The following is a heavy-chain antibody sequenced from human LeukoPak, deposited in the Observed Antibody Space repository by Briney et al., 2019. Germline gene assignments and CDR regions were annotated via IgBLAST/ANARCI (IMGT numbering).Heavy chain of an antibody. CDR2: ISWNSVAI. CDR1: GLKFDDYA. Sequence: GRSLRLSCAASGLKFDDYAMHWVRQLPGKGLEWVSGISWNSVAIAYADSVKGRFTISRDNAKKSLNLQMNGLSTEDTALYYCAKDMGGSGSSAFDFWGQGTLVTVSS. J-gene: IGHJ4*02. D-gene: IGHD3-10*01. CDR3: AKDMGGSGSSAFDF. V-gene: IGHV3-9*01.